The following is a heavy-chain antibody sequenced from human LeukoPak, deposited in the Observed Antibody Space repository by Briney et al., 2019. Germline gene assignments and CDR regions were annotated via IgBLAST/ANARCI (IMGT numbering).Heavy chain of an antibody. D-gene: IGHD3-16*01. CDR1: GGSFSGYY. V-gene: IGHV4-34*01. J-gene: IGHJ4*02. CDR3: ARTYYDYVWADY. Sequence: SETPSLTCAVYGGSFSGYYWSWIRQPPGKGLEWIGEINHSGSTNYNPSLKSRVTISVDTSKNQFSLKLSSVTAADTAVYYCARTYYDYVWADYWGQGTLVTVSS. CDR2: INHSGST.